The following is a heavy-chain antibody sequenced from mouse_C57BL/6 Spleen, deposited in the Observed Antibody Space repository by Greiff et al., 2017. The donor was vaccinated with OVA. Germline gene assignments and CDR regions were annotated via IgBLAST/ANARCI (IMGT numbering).Heavy chain of an antibody. V-gene: IGHV1-42*01. D-gene: IGHD1-1*01. CDR2: INPSTGGT. J-gene: IGHJ2*01. CDR1: GYSFTGYY. CDR3: ARGSSYLDD. Sequence: VQLQQSGPELVKPGASVKISCKASGYSFTGYYMNWVKQSPEKSLEWIGEINPSTGGTTYNPKFKAKATLTVDKSSSTAYMQLKSLTSEDSAVYYCARGSSYLDDWGQGTTLTVSS.